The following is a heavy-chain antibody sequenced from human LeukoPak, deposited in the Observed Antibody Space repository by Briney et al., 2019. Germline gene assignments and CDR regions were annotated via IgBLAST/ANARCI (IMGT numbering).Heavy chain of an antibody. CDR1: GYTFTGYY. CDR2: INPNSGGT. Sequence: GAPAKVSCKASGYTFTGYYMHWVRQAPGQGLEWMGRINPNSGGTNYAQKFQGRVTMTRDTSISTAYMELSRLGSDDTAVYYCAGGDMGAKGYNWFDPWGQGTLVTVSS. D-gene: IGHD1-26*01. CDR3: AGGDMGAKGYNWFDP. J-gene: IGHJ5*02. V-gene: IGHV1-2*06.